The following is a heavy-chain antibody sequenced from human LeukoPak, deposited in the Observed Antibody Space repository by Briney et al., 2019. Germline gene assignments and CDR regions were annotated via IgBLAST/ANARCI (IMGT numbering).Heavy chain of an antibody. CDR2: INWNGGST. Sequence: AGGSLRLSCAASGFIVSSNYMSWVRQAPGKGLEWVSGINWNGGSTGYADSVKGRFTISRDNAKNSLYLQMNSLRAEDTALYYCARVGVAAVAGHFDYWGPGTLVTVSS. J-gene: IGHJ4*02. V-gene: IGHV3-20*04. CDR3: ARVGVAAVAGHFDY. D-gene: IGHD6-19*01. CDR1: GFIVSSNY.